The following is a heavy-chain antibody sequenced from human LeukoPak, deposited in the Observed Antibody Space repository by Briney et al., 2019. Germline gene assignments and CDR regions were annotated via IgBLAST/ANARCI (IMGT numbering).Heavy chain of an antibody. J-gene: IGHJ4*02. CDR1: GFRFTSQG. D-gene: IGHD1-1*01. Sequence: GGSLRLSCAVSGFRFTSQGMSWVRQAPGTGLEWVATINSDGGAAYHVDSVKGRFTISTDNATSTVYLQMSILRAEDTAVYYCADLGTGDCGQGTLVTVSS. V-gene: IGHV3-7*01. CDR2: INSDGGAA. CDR3: ADLGTGD.